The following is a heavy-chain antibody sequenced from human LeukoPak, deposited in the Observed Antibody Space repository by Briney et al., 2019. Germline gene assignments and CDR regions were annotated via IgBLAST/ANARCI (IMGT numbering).Heavy chain of an antibody. V-gene: IGHV4-34*01. CDR3: ARDGSITIFGVVIMAWFDP. D-gene: IGHD3-3*01. CDR1: GGSFSGYY. J-gene: IGHJ5*02. Sequence: SETLSLTCAVYGGSFSGYYWSWIRQPPGKGLEWIGETNHSGSTNYNPSLKSRVTISVDTSKNQFSLRLSSVTAADTAVYYCARDGSITIFGVVIMAWFDPWGQGTLVTVSS. CDR2: TNHSGST.